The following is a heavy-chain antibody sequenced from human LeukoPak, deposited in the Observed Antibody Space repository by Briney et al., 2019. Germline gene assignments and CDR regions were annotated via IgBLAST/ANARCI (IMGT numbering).Heavy chain of an antibody. CDR1: GYTFTSYG. D-gene: IGHD5-24*01. CDR3: AREGPFRDGYNKYYFDY. CDR2: ISAHNGNT. Sequence: ASVKVSCKASGYTFTSYGISWVRQAPGQGLEWVGWISAHNGNTNYAQKLQGRVTMTTDTSTSTAYMELRSLRSDDTAVYYCAREGPFRDGYNKYYFDYWGQGTLVTVSS. J-gene: IGHJ4*02. V-gene: IGHV1-18*01.